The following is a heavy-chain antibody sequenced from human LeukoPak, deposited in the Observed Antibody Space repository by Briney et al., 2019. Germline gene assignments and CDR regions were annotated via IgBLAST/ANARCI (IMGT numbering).Heavy chain of an antibody. CDR2: IVPIFATA. J-gene: IGHJ2*01. CDR3: ATNLWSRGGDYWYFDL. D-gene: IGHD3-10*01. Sequence: GSSVKVSCKASGGTFSTSAISWVRQAPGQGLEWMGGIVPIFATANYAQKFQGRVTITADESTSTAYMGLSSLRSEDTALYYCATNLWSRGGDYWYFDLWGRGTLVTVSS. CDR1: GGTFSTSA. V-gene: IGHV1-69*01.